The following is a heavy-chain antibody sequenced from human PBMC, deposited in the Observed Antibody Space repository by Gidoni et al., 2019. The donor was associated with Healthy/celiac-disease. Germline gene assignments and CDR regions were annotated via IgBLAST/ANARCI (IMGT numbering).Heavy chain of an antibody. CDR1: GGSFSGYY. J-gene: IGHJ6*03. CDR2: INHSGST. CDR3: ARGSFAAGIAVAGQRSYYYYMDV. Sequence: QVQLQQWGAGLLKPSETLSLTRAVYGGSFSGYYSSWIRQPPGKGLEWIWEINHSGSTNYNPSLKSRVTISVDTSKNQFSLKLGSVTAADTAVYYCARGSFAAGIAVAGQRSYYYYMDVWGKGTTVTVSS. D-gene: IGHD6-19*01. V-gene: IGHV4-34*01.